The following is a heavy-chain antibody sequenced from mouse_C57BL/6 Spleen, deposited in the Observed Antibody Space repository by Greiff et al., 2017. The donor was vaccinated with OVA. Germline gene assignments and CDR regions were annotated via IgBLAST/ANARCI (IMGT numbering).Heavy chain of an antibody. CDR2: IDPSVSYT. J-gene: IGHJ2*01. V-gene: IGHV1-69*01. D-gene: IGHD1-1*01. CDR3: ARAALYYYGSSPYYFDY. Sequence: QVQLQQPGAELVMPGASVKLSCKASGYTFTSYWLHWVKQRPGQGLEWIGEIDPSVSYTNYNQQFKGKSTSTVDKSSSTAYMQLSSLTSENSEVYYCARAALYYYGSSPYYFDYWGQGTTLTVSS. CDR1: GYTFTSYW.